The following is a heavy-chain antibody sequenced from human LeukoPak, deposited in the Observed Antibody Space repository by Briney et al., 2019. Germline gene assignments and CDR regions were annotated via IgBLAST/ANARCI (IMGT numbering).Heavy chain of an antibody. CDR1: GGTFSSYA. J-gene: IGHJ4*02. Sequence: SVKVSYKASGGTFSSYAISWVRQAPGQGLEWMGRIIPILGIANYAQKFQGRVTITADKSTSTAYMELSSLRSEDTAVYYCARDPGYSSGWYYFDYWGQGTLVTVSS. D-gene: IGHD6-19*01. CDR3: ARDPGYSSGWYYFDY. V-gene: IGHV1-69*04. CDR2: IIPILGIA.